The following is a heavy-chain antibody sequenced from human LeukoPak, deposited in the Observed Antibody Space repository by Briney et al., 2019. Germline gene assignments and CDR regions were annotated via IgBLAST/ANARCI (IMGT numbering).Heavy chain of an antibody. J-gene: IGHJ4*02. V-gene: IGHV4-34*08. CDR2: IYHSGST. D-gene: IGHD3-22*01. CDR1: GFTFSSYA. CDR3: ATRTYYYDNPALSHDY. Sequence: PGGSLRLSCTASGFTFSSYAMSWVRQPPGKGLEWIGEIYHSGSTNYNPSLKSRVTISLDMSKNQFSLKLRSVTAADTAVYYCATRTYYYDNPALSHDYWGQGTLVTVSS.